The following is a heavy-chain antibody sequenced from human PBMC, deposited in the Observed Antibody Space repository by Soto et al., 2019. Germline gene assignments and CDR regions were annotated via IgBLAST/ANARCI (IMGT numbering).Heavy chain of an antibody. D-gene: IGHD6-19*01. CDR1: GFTFSSYG. J-gene: IGHJ4*02. CDR2: ISYDGSNK. Sequence: GGSLRLSCAASGFTFSSYGMHWVRQAPGKGLEWVAVISYDGSNKYYADSVKGRFTISRDNSKNTLYLQMNSLRAEDTAVYYCAKSLSIAVAGTSDYWGQGTLVTVSS. CDR3: AKSLSIAVAGTSDY. V-gene: IGHV3-30*18.